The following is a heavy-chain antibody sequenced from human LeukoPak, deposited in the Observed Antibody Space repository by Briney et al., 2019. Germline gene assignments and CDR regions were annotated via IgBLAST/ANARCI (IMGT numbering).Heavy chain of an antibody. CDR1: GFTFSSYA. Sequence: GGSLRLSCAASGFTFSSYAVSWVRQAPGKGLEWVSAISGSGGSTYYADSVKGRFTISRDNSKNTLYLQMNSLKAEDTAVYYCATPVGHYYYYGMDVWGQGTTVTVSS. CDR3: ATPVGHYYYYGMDV. CDR2: ISGSGGST. V-gene: IGHV3-23*01. J-gene: IGHJ6*02.